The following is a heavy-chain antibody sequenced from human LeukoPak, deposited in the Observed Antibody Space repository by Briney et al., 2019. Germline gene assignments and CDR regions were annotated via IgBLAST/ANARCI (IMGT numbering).Heavy chain of an antibody. D-gene: IGHD5-18*01. J-gene: IGHJ4*02. CDR2: INPNSGGT. Sequence: ASVKVSCKASGYTFTGYYMHWVRQAPGQGLEWMGWINPNSGGTNYAQKFQGRVTMTRDTSISTAYMELSRLRSDDTAVYYRASPHVDTAMGEFDYWGQGTPVTVSS. CDR1: GYTFTGYY. V-gene: IGHV1-2*02. CDR3: ASPHVDTAMGEFDY.